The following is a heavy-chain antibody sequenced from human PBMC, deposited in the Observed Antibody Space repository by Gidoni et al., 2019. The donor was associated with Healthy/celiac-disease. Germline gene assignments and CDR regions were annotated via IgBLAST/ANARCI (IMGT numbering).Heavy chain of an antibody. CDR3: ARVSDYGDYVNYYYGMDG. V-gene: IGHV3-66*01. Sequence: EFLLVESGGGLVQPGGSLIRPCAASGFPVISNYMSWVRQAPGKGREWVSVIYSGGSAYYADSVKGRFTISRDNSKNTLYLQMNSLRAEDTAVYYCARVSDYGDYVNYYYGMDGWGQGTTVTVSS. CDR1: GFPVISNY. CDR2: IYSGGSA. J-gene: IGHJ6*02. D-gene: IGHD4-17*01.